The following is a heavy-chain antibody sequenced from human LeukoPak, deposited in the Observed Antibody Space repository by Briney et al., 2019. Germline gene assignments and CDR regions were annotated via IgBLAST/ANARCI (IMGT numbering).Heavy chain of an antibody. V-gene: IGHV1-8*01. D-gene: IGHD1-7*01. Sequence: ASVKVSCKASGYTFTSYDINWVRQATGRGLEWMGWMNPNSGNTGYAQKFQGRVTMTRNTSISTAYMELSSLRSEDTAVYYCARGTGWNYPKPRNWFDPWGQGTLVTVSS. CDR3: ARGTGWNYPKPRNWFDP. J-gene: IGHJ5*02. CDR1: GYTFTSYD. CDR2: MNPNSGNT.